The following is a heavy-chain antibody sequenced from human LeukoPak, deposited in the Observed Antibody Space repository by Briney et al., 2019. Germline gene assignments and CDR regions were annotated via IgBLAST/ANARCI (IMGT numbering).Heavy chain of an antibody. CDR2: ISSSGSTI. Sequence: GGSLRLSCAASGFTFSSYWMTWVRQAPGKGLEWVSYISSSGSTIYYADSVKGRFTISRDNAKNSLYLQMNSLRAEDTAVYYCARWSGYDYDYYYYYMDVWGKGTTVTISS. V-gene: IGHV3-48*04. CDR3: ARWSGYDYDYYYYYMDV. D-gene: IGHD5-12*01. J-gene: IGHJ6*03. CDR1: GFTFSSYW.